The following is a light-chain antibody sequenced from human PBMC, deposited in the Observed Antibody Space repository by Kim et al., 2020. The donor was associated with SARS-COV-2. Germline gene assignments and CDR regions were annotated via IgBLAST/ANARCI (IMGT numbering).Light chain of an antibody. V-gene: IGLV2-23*02. CDR3: CSYAGGRGWV. CDR2: DVS. Sequence: QSALTQPASVSGSPGQSITISCTGTSSDVGNYNLVMWYQHHPGKAPKLIIYDVSERPSGVSNRFSGSKSANTASLTISGLQAEDEADYHCCSYAGGRGWVFGGGTKLTVL. CDR1: SSDVGNYNL. J-gene: IGLJ3*02.